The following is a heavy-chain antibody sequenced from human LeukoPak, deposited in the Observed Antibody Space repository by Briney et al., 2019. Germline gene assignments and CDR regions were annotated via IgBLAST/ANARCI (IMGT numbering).Heavy chain of an antibody. CDR2: IYHSGST. D-gene: IGHD3-10*01. J-gene: IGHJ4*02. V-gene: IGHV4-38-2*01. CDR1: GYSISSGYY. CDR3: ASSLWFGDSTDY. Sequence: SETLSLTCAVSGYSISSGYYWGWIRQPPGKGLEWIGSIYHSGSTYYNPSLKSRVTISVDTSKNQFSLKLSSVTAADTAVYYCASSLWFGDSTDYWGQGTLVTVSS.